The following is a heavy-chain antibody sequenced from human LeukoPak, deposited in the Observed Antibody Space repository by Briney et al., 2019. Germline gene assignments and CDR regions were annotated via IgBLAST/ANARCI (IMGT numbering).Heavy chain of an antibody. CDR2: IYYTGVT. D-gene: IGHD3-22*01. CDR1: SGSMSSYY. Sequence: SETLSLTCAVSSGSMSSYYWSWIRQPPGKGLEWIGYIYYTGVTNYSPSLKRRLTISLDTAMKQLSLNLRSVTAADTAMYYCARGGSGYPLDYWGQGTLVTVSS. CDR3: ARGGSGYPLDY. V-gene: IGHV4-59*01. J-gene: IGHJ4*02.